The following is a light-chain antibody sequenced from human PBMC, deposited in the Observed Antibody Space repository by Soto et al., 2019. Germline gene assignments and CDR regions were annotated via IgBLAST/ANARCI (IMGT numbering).Light chain of an antibody. CDR3: QHYGTLPIT. Sequence: EIVLTQSPGTLSLSPGESATLSCTASESVTSSCLAWYQRKPGQAPRLLISGASTRAVGIPDRFSGSGSGTDFTLTITRLEPEDFAVYYCQHYGTLPITFGPGTKVDIK. CDR1: ESVTSSC. V-gene: IGKV3-20*01. J-gene: IGKJ3*01. CDR2: GAS.